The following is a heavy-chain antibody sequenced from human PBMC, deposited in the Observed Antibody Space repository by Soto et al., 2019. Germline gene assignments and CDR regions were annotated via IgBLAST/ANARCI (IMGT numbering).Heavy chain of an antibody. V-gene: IGHV1-69*12. CDR3: ARMYCISTSCYPYYYGMDV. CDR2: IIPIFGTA. J-gene: IGHJ6*02. D-gene: IGHD2-2*01. Sequence: QVQLVQSGAEVKKPGSSVKVSCKASGGTFSSYAISWVRQAPGQGLEWMGGIIPIFGTANYAQKFQGRVTMTADESTSTAYMELSSLRSEDTAVYYCARMYCISTSCYPYYYGMDVWGQGTTVTVSS. CDR1: GGTFSSYA.